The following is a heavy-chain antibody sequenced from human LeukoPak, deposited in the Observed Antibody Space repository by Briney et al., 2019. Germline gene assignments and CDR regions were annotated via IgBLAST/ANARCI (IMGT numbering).Heavy chain of an antibody. Sequence: GGSLRLSCAASGFTFSSYAMHWVRQAPGKGLEWVAVISYDGSNKYYADSVKDRFTTSRDNSKNTLFLQMNSLRAEDTAIYYCAKYGPQDSGSSHFDYWGQGALVTVSS. J-gene: IGHJ4*02. V-gene: IGHV3-30-3*02. CDR3: AKYGPQDSGSSHFDY. D-gene: IGHD1-26*01. CDR2: ISYDGSNK. CDR1: GFTFSSYA.